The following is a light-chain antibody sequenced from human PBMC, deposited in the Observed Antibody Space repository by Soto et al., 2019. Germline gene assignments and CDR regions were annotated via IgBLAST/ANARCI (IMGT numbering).Light chain of an antibody. V-gene: IGKV1-39*01. Sequence: DIQMTQAPSSLSAFVGDSVTITCRASQSVISYVNWYQQRPGDAPKLLIYGAISLQGGVPSRFRGSGTGTDFTLTISGLQPEDSATYYCQQSYRPPQTFGQGTKVEIK. CDR2: GAI. CDR3: QQSYRPPQT. J-gene: IGKJ1*01. CDR1: QSVISY.